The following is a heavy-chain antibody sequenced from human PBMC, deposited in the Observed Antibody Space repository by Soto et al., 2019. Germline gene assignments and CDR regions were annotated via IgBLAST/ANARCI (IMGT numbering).Heavy chain of an antibody. CDR2: ISSSGSTI. CDR3: ARDSRSIAADIYYYYGMDV. CDR1: GFTFSSYE. D-gene: IGHD6-6*01. J-gene: IGHJ6*02. Sequence: PGGSLRLSCAASGFTFSSYEMNWVRQAPGKGLEWVSYISSSGSTIYYADSVKGRFTISRDNAKNSLYLQMNSLRAEDTAVYYCARDSRSIAADIYYYYGMDVWGQGTTVTVSS. V-gene: IGHV3-48*03.